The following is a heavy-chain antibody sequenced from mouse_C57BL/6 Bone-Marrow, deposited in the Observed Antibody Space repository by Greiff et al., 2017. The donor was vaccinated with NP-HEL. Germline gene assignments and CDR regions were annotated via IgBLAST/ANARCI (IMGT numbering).Heavy chain of an antibody. CDR1: GYTFTSYW. V-gene: IGHV1-55*01. J-gene: IGHJ3*01. CDR3: ARAYGSSYEFAY. CDR2: IYPGSGST. Sequence: VQLQQSGAELVKPGASVKMSCKASGYTFTSYWITWVKQRPGQGLEWIGDIYPGSGSTNYNEKFKSKATLTVDTSSSTAYMQLSSLTSEDSAVYYCARAYGSSYEFAYWGQGTLVTVSA. D-gene: IGHD1-1*01.